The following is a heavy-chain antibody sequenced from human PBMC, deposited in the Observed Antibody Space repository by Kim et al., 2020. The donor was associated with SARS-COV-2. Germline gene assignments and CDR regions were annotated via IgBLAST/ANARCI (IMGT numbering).Heavy chain of an antibody. D-gene: IGHD3-22*01. J-gene: IGHJ4*02. V-gene: IGHV3-11*04. CDR3: AREYDSSGYYYYFDY. Sequence: SVKGRFTISRDNAKKSLYLQMNSLRAEDTAVYYCAREYDSSGYYYYFDYWGQGTLVTVSS.